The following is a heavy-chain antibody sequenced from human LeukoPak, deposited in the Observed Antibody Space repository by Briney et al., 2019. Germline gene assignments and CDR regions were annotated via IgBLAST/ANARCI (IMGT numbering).Heavy chain of an antibody. CDR2: IYYSGST. D-gene: IGHD3-10*01. V-gene: IGHV4-59*12. CDR1: GGSFSVYF. Sequence: PSETLSLTCAVYGGSFSVYFWSWIRQPPGKGLEWIRYIYYSGSTNYNPSLKSRVTISLDTSKNQFSLKLSSVTAADTAVYYCARDLIVPDAMTGSGSYSTDYWGQGTLATVSS. J-gene: IGHJ4*02. CDR3: ARDLIVPDAMTGSGSYSTDY.